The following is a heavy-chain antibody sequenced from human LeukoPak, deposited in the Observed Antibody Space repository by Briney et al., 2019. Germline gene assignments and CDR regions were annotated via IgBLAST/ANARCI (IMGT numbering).Heavy chain of an antibody. Sequence: GESLKISCKASGYIFTDSWIGWVRQIPGEGLEWMAIIYPGDSNTIYSPSFQGHVTISVDKSISTAYLQWSSLKASDTAIYYCARHGYGYYFDYWGQGAPVTVSS. J-gene: IGHJ4*02. D-gene: IGHD5-12*01. CDR1: GYIFTDSW. CDR2: IYPGDSNT. CDR3: ARHGYGYYFDY. V-gene: IGHV5-51*01.